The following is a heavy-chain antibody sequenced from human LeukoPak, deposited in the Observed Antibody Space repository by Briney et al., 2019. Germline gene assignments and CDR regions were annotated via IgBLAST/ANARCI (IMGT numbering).Heavy chain of an antibody. CDR1: GFTFSSYA. Sequence: PGGSLRLSCAASGFTFSSYAMPWVRQAPGKGLEWVAVISYDGSNKYYADSVKGRFTISRDNSKSTLYLRMNSLRAEDTAVYYCARARTGGSYFDYWGQGTLVTVSS. V-gene: IGHV3-30-3*01. CDR2: ISYDGSNK. CDR3: ARARTGGSYFDY. D-gene: IGHD1-1*01. J-gene: IGHJ4*02.